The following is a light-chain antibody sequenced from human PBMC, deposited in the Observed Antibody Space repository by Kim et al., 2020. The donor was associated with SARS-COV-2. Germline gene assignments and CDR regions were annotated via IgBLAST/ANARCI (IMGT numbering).Light chain of an antibody. J-gene: IGKJ2*01. CDR2: WAS. Sequence: DIVMTQSPDSLAVSLGERATINCKSSQSVLYSSNNMNYLAWYQQKPGQPPTLLIYWASTRESGVPDRFSAGGSGTDFTLTISSLQAEDVAVYYCQQYYNIPYTFGQGTKLEI. CDR3: QQYYNIPYT. V-gene: IGKV4-1*01. CDR1: QSVLYSSNNMNY.